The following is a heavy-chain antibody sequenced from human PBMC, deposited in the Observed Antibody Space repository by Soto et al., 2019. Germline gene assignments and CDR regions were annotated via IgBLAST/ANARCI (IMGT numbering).Heavy chain of an antibody. D-gene: IGHD1-1*01. Sequence: QVHLVQSGAEVKKPGASVKVSCKASGYTFTSYGITWVRQAPGQGLEWMGWISAHNGNTDYAQKLQGRVIVTRDTSTGTAYMELRRLGYDDTAAYYCARGRYGDYWGEGALVTVSS. V-gene: IGHV1-18*01. CDR3: ARGRYGDY. CDR1: GYTFTSYG. CDR2: ISAHNGNT. J-gene: IGHJ4*02.